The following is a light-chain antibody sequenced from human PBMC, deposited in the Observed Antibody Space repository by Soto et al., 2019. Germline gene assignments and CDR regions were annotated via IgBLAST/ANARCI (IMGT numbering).Light chain of an antibody. CDR3: CSYTSSTTRV. CDR2: DVI. V-gene: IGLV2-14*03. Sequence: QSVLTQPASVSGSPGQSITISCTGTSSDVGGYNYVSWYQQHPGKAPKLMIYDVISRPSGVSNRFSGSKSGNTASLTISGLQAEDEADYYCCSYTSSTTRVFGGGTQLTVL. J-gene: IGLJ2*01. CDR1: SSDVGGYNY.